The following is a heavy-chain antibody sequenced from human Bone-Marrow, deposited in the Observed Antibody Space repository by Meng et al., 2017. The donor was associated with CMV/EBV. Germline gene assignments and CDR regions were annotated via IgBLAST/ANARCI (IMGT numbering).Heavy chain of an antibody. V-gene: IGHV4-4*02. Sequence: GSLRLSCAVSGGSISSSNWWSWVRQPSGKGLEWIGGIYHSGSTNYNPSLKSRVTISVDTSKNQFSLKLSSVTAADTAVYYCAREGSNSSHDYWGQGTLVTVSS. CDR3: AREGSNSSHDY. D-gene: IGHD6-13*01. CDR1: GGSISSSNW. J-gene: IGHJ4*02. CDR2: IYHSGST.